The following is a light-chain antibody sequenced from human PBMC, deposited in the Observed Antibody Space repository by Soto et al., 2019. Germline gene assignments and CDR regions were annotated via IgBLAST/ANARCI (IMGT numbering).Light chain of an antibody. CDR1: RSDVGGYDY. CDR3: TSYTSSNTLDV. V-gene: IGLV2-14*01. CDR2: EVT. J-gene: IGLJ1*01. Sequence: QSVLTQPASLSGSPGQSITISCPGTRSDVGGYDYVSWYQQHPGKAPKLMIYEVTNRPSGVSNRFSGSKSGNTASLTISGLQAEDEADYYCTSYTSSNTLDVFGTGTKV.